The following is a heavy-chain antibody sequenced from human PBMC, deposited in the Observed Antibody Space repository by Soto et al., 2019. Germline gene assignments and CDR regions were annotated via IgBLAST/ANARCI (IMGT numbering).Heavy chain of an antibody. CDR3: AREFCSGGNCYTYYFDP. V-gene: IGHV3-74*01. CDR1: GFSVRTNY. CDR2: INTDGSNT. Sequence: GGSLRLSCAASGFSVRTNYMSWVRQAPGKGLVWVSHINTDGSNTNYADSVKGRFTISRDNAKSTLFLQMNSLRDEDTAVYYCAREFCSGGNCYTYYFDPWGQGIPVTVSS. J-gene: IGHJ5*02. D-gene: IGHD2-15*01.